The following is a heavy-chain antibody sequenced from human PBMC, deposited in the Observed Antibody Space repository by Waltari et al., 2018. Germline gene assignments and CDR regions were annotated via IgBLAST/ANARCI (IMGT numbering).Heavy chain of an antibody. V-gene: IGHV3-74*01. CDR1: GLTFSGYY. CDR2: INSDGTIT. J-gene: IGHJ3*02. Sequence: EVQLVESGGGLVQPGGSLRLSCETSGLTFSGYYFHWVRKAPGKGLVWVSRINSDGTITKYADSVKGRFTISRDNARSTLYLQMNSLRVEDTAVYYCATGGYDFWTGYHKIWGQGTMVTVTS. CDR3: ATGGYDFWTGYHKI. D-gene: IGHD3-3*01.